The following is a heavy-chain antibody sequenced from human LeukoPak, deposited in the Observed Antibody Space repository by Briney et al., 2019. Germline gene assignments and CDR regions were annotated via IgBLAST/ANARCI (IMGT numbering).Heavy chain of an antibody. CDR3: AKSSDFVLGSPDY. D-gene: IGHD2-15*01. V-gene: IGHV3-30*18. CDR1: GFTFSSYA. CDR2: MSFDGSYK. Sequence: GGSLRLSCAASGFTFSSYAMHWVRQAPGKGLEWVAVMSFDGSYKYYADSVKGRFTTSRDTSKNTLYLQMNSLRAEDTAVYYCAKSSDFVLGSPDYWGQGTLVTVYS. J-gene: IGHJ4*02.